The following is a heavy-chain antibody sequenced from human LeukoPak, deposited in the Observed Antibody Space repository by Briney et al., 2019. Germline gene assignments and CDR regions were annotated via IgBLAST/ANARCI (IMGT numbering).Heavy chain of an antibody. D-gene: IGHD3-10*01. Sequence: GASVKVSCKASGYTFTDHYIHWVRQAPGQGLEWMGRINPNSGGTNFAQKFQGRVTMTRDTSIGTAYMELSGLRSDDTAMYYCARVMVSLVRGDYFYFDYWAQGTLVTVSS. CDR3: ARVMVSLVRGDYFYFDY. CDR2: INPNSGGT. V-gene: IGHV1-2*06. J-gene: IGHJ4*02. CDR1: GYTFTDHY.